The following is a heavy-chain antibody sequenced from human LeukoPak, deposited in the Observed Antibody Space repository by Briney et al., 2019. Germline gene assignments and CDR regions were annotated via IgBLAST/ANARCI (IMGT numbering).Heavy chain of an antibody. CDR1: GFIFDDHG. Sequence: GGSLRLSCAASGFIFDDHGMHWVRQAPGKGLEWVSGISWSSGIIGYADSVKGRFTISRDNAKNSLDLQMESLRAEDTAVYYCAKDTGSPADAITMEDNAFDIWGQGTMVTVSS. CDR2: ISWSSGII. CDR3: AKDTGSPADAITMEDNAFDI. D-gene: IGHD3-3*01. V-gene: IGHV3-9*01. J-gene: IGHJ3*02.